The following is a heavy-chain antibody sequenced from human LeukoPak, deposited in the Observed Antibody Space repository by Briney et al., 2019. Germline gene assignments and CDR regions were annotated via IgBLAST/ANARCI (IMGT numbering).Heavy chain of an antibody. D-gene: IGHD2-2*03. CDR3: AREALDPANAFDI. V-gene: IGHV1-69*13. CDR2: IIPIFGTA. CDR1: GGTFSSYA. J-gene: IGHJ3*02. Sequence: ASVKVSCKASGGTFSSYAISWVRQAPGQGLEWMGGIIPIFGTANYAQKFQGRVTITADESTSTAYTELSSLRSEDTAVYYCAREALDPANAFDIWGQGTMVTVSS.